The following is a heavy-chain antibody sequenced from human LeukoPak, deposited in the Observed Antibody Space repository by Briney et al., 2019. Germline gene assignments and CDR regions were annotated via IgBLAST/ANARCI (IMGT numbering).Heavy chain of an antibody. D-gene: IGHD3-16*01. J-gene: IGHJ3*01. Sequence: SETLSLTCTVSGGSISSYYWSWIRQPPGKGLEWIGNIYYSGSTNYNPSLKSRVTISVDTSKNQFSLKLSSVTAADTAVYYCARVGVGNDAFDVWGQGTMVTVSS. V-gene: IGHV4-59*01. CDR2: IYYSGST. CDR3: ARVGVGNDAFDV. CDR1: GGSISSYY.